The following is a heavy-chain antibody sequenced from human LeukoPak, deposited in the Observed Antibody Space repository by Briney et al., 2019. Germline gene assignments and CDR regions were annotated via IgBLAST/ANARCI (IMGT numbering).Heavy chain of an antibody. D-gene: IGHD2-21*02. CDR1: GFTFSSYG. CDR3: AKLFSRGDSAGFDY. Sequence: PGGSLRLSCAASGFTFSSYGMHWVRQAPGKGLEWVAFIWYDGSDKYYADSVKGRFTISRDNSKNTLYLQMNSLRAEDTAVYYCAKLFSRGDSAGFDYWGQGTLVTVSS. J-gene: IGHJ4*02. V-gene: IGHV3-30*02. CDR2: IWYDGSDK.